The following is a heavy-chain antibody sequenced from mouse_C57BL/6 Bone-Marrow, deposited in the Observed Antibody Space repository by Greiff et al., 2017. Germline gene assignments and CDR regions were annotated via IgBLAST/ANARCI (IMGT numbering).Heavy chain of an antibody. D-gene: IGHD1-1*01. CDR2: IDPSDSYT. CDR3: AREGIYYGSSSFDY. J-gene: IGHJ2*01. V-gene: IGHV1-69*01. Sequence: VQLQQPGAELVMPGASVKLSCKASGYTFTSYWMHWVKQRPGQGLEWIGAIDPSDSYTNYNQKFKGKATLTVDKSSSTAYMQLSSLTSEDSAVYYCAREGIYYGSSSFDYWGQGTTLTVSS. CDR1: GYTFTSYW.